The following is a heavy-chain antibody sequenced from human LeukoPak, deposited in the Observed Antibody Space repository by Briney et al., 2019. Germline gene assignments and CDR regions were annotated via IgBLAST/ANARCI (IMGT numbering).Heavy chain of an antibody. J-gene: IGHJ6*02. D-gene: IGHD6-13*01. CDR1: GGSISSGSYY. Sequence: PSQTLSLTCTVSGGSISSGSYYWSWIRQPAGKGLEWIGRIYTSGSTNYNPSLKSRVTISVDTSKNQFSLKLSSVTAADTAVYYCARVGIAATGPSHYYYGMDVWGQGTTVTVSS. CDR3: ARVGIAATGPSHYYYGMDV. V-gene: IGHV4-61*02. CDR2: IYTSGST.